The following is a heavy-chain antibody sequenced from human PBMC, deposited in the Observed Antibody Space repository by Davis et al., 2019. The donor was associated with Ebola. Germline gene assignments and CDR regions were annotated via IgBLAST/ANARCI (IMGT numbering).Heavy chain of an antibody. CDR1: GGSFSGYY. CDR2: INHSGST. D-gene: IGHD3-10*01. CDR3: ARDAISGGFDP. J-gene: IGHJ5*02. Sequence: SQTPSLTCAVYGGSFSGYYWSWIRQPPGKGLEWIGEINHSGSTNYNPSLKSRVTISVDTSKNQFSLKLSSVTAADTAVYYCARDAISGGFDPWGQGTLVTVSS. V-gene: IGHV4-34*01.